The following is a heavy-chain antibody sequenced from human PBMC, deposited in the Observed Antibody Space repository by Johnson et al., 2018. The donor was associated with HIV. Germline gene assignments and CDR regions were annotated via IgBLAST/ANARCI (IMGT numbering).Heavy chain of an antibody. CDR2: ISYDGSNK. CDR3: ARAGVVFATASHDAFDV. V-gene: IGHV3-30*04. D-gene: IGHD2-21*01. Sequence: QVQLVESGGGVVQPGRSLRLSCAASGFTFSSYAMHWVRQAPGKGLEWVAVISYDGSNKYYADSVKGRFTISRDNSKNTLYLQMTSLRAEDTAVYYCARAGVVFATASHDAFDVWGQGTRVTVSS. CDR1: GFTFSSYA. J-gene: IGHJ3*01.